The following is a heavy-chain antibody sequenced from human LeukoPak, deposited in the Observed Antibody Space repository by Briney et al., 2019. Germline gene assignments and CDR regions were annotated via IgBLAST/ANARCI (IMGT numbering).Heavy chain of an antibody. V-gene: IGHV3-72*01. Sequence: GGSLRLSCAASGFTFSDHYMDWVRQAPGKGLEWVGRIRNKPNRYTTEYAASVKGRFSISRDDSMNSLFLQMNSLKAEDTAIYYCGRVKDTSWSSALPDYWGQGTLVTVSS. CDR1: GFTFSDHY. J-gene: IGHJ4*02. CDR2: IRNKPNRYTT. CDR3: GRVKDTSWSSALPDY. D-gene: IGHD2-15*01.